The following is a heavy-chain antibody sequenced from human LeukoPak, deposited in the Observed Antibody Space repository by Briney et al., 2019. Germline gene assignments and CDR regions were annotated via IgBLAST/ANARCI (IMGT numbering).Heavy chain of an antibody. CDR1: GFTFSSYA. Sequence: PGGSLRLSCAASGFTFSSYAMSWVRQAPGKGLEGVSAISGSGGSTYYADSVKGRFTISRDNSKNTLYLQTNSLRAEDTAVYYCAKSGYSYGYGIDYWGQGTLVTVSS. V-gene: IGHV3-23*01. CDR3: AKSGYSYGYGIDY. CDR2: ISGSGGST. J-gene: IGHJ4*02. D-gene: IGHD5-18*01.